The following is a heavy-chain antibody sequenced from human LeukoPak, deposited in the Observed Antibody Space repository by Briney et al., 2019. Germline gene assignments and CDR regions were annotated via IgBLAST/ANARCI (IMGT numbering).Heavy chain of an antibody. CDR3: ARVVAAAGTGD. J-gene: IGHJ4*02. V-gene: IGHV3-21*01. CDR2: ISSSSSYI. D-gene: IGHD6-13*01. Sequence: GGSPRLSCAASGFTFDDYAMHWVRQAPGRGLEWVSSISSSSSYIYYADSVKGRFTISRDNAKNSLYLQMNSLRAEDTAVYYCARVVAAAGTGDWGQGTLVTVSS. CDR1: GFTFDDYA.